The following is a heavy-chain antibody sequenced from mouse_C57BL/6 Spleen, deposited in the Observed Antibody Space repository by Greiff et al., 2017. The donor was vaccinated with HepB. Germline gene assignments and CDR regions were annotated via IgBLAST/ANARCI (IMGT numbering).Heavy chain of an antibody. Sequence: LQESGPELVKPGASVKISCKASGYAFSSSWMNWVKQRPGKGLEWIGRIYPGDGDTNYNGKFKGKATLTADKSSSTAYMQLSSLTSEDSAVYFCARAVGATGYFDVWGTGTTVTVSS. CDR3: ARAVGATGYFDV. D-gene: IGHD1-1*01. CDR2: IYPGDGDT. J-gene: IGHJ1*03. CDR1: GYAFSSSW. V-gene: IGHV1-82*01.